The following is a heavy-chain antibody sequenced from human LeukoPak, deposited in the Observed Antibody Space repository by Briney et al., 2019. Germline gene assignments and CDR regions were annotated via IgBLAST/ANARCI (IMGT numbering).Heavy chain of an antibody. CDR2: ILYDGSKT. CDR1: GFTFSSYG. CDR3: AEWELLPTADY. J-gene: IGHJ4*02. Sequence: GGSLRLSCAASGFTFSSYGMHWVRQAPGKGLEWEAFILYDGSKTYYADSVKGRFTISRDNSKNTLYLQMNSLRDDDTALYYCAEWELLPTADYWGQGTLVTVSS. V-gene: IGHV3-30*02. D-gene: IGHD1-26*01.